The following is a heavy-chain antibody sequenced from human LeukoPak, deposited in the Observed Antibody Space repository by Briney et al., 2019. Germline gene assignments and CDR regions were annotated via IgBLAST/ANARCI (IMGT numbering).Heavy chain of an antibody. J-gene: IGHJ2*01. Sequence: PGRSLRLSCAASGFTFSNYAMHWVRQSPGRGLEWVAVLWSGGGQNNYAHSVEGRFTISRDYSNKTLYLEMNSLGAEDTAVYYCARDGGYRLGQFMIAEFWGRGTLVAVSS. V-gene: IGHV3-33*01. CDR2: LWSGGGQN. CDR1: GFTFSNYA. CDR3: ARDGGYRLGQFMIAEF. D-gene: IGHD3-16*01.